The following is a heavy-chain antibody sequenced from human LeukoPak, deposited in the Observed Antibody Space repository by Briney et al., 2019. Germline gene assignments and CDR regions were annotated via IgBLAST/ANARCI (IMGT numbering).Heavy chain of an antibody. CDR1: GYSISSGYY. CDR3: ARGRVDY. V-gene: IGHV3-11*04. Sequence: PSETLSLTCAVSGYSISSGYYWGWIRQPPGKGLEWVSYISSSGSTIYYADSVKGRFTISRDNAKNSLYLQMNSLRAEDTAVYYCARGRVDYWGQGTLVTVSS. CDR2: ISSSGSTI. J-gene: IGHJ4*02.